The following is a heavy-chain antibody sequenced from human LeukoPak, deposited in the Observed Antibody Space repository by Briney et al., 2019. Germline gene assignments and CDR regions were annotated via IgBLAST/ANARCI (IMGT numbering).Heavy chain of an antibody. CDR1: GYTFTSYG. D-gene: IGHD2-2*02. CDR3: ARGRSDRYCSSTSCYSEGRWFDP. CDR2: ISAY. V-gene: IGHV1-18*01. J-gene: IGHJ5*02. Sequence: ASVKVSCKASGYTFTSYGISWVRQAPGQGLEWMGWISAYAQKLQGRVTMTTDTSTSTAYMELRSLRSDDTAVYYCARGRSDRYCSSTSCYSEGRWFDPWGQGTLVTVSS.